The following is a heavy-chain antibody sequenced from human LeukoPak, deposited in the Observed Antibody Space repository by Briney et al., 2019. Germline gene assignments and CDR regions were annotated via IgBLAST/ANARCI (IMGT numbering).Heavy chain of an antibody. CDR1: GFTFDDYA. Sequence: GGSLRLSCAASGFTFDDYAMHWVRQAPGKGLEWVSGISWNSGSIGYADSVKGRFTISRDNAKNSLYLQMNSLRAEDTALYYCAKDMGLQRSLFDYWGQGTLVTVSS. CDR3: AKDMGLQRSLFDY. CDR2: ISWNSGSI. D-gene: IGHD1-26*01. J-gene: IGHJ4*02. V-gene: IGHV3-9*01.